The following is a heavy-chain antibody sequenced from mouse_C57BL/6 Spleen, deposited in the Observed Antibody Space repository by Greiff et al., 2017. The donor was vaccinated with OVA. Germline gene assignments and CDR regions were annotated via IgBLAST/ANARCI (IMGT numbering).Heavy chain of an antibody. CDR2: IDPSDSYT. CDR1: GYTFTSYW. Sequence: VQLQQPGAELVKPGASVKLSCKASGYTFTSYWMQWVKQRPGQGLEWIGEIDPSDSYTNYNQKFKGKATLTVDTSSSTAYMQLSSLTSEDSAVYYCARLYYYGSSYVRGYFDYWGQGTTLTVSS. V-gene: IGHV1-50*01. J-gene: IGHJ2*01. D-gene: IGHD1-1*01. CDR3: ARLYYYGSSYVRGYFDY.